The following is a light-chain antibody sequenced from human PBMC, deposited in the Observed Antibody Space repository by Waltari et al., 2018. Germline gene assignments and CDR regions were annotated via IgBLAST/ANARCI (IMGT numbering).Light chain of an antibody. J-gene: IGLJ1*01. CDR1: GSDLDAYND. Sequence: QSALTQPRSLSGSPGQSVTISCTGTGSDLDAYNDDSWYQQLPGKAPKVIIYDVNKRPSGVPDRFSGSKSGNTASLTISGLQPGDEADYYCCSYAGTYYVVGSGTKVTVL. V-gene: IGLV2-11*01. CDR2: DVN. CDR3: CSYAGTYYV.